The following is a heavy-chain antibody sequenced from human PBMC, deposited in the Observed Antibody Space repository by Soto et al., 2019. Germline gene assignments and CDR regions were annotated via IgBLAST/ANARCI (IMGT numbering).Heavy chain of an antibody. D-gene: IGHD3-22*01. CDR2: IYYSGST. CDR1: GGYISSGGYY. V-gene: IGHV4-31*03. CDR3: ARDHHYYDSSGYYYGHDAFDI. Sequence: PSETLSLTCTASGGYISSGGYYWSWIRQHPGKGLEWIGYIYYSGSTYYNPSLKSRVTISVDTSKNQFSLKLSSVTAADTAVYYCARDHHYYDSSGYYYGHDAFDIWGQGTMVTVSS. J-gene: IGHJ3*02.